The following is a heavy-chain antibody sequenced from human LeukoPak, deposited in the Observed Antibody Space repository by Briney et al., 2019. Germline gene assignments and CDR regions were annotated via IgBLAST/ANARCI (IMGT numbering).Heavy chain of an antibody. J-gene: IGHJ4*02. D-gene: IGHD1-7*01. CDR1: GGSFSGYY. CDR3: ARDLGGTAGATTSGITATTAPSAIDY. Sequence: SETLSLTCAVYGGSFSGYYWSWIRQPPGKGLEWIGEINHSGSTNYNPSLKSRVTISVDTSKKQFSLKLSSVTAADTAVYYCARDLGGTAGATTSGITATTAPSAIDYWGQGTLVTVSS. CDR2: INHSGST. V-gene: IGHV4-34*01.